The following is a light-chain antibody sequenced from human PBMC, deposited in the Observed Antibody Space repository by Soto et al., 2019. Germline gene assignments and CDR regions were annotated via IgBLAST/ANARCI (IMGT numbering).Light chain of an antibody. Sequence: EIVMTQSPATLSLSPGERAILSCRASQSVGRNLVWYQHKPGQAPRLLIYGASTRATGIAARFSGSGSGTEFTLTISSLEPEDFAVYYCQQRSSWPPTFGQGTRLEIK. V-gene: IGKV3-11*01. CDR3: QQRSSWPPT. CDR2: GAS. J-gene: IGKJ5*01. CDR1: QSVGRN.